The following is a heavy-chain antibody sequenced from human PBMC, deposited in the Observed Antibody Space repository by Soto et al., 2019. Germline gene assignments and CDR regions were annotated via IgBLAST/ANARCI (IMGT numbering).Heavy chain of an antibody. V-gene: IGHV1-46*01. D-gene: IGHD3-10*01. CDR2: INPYGGAA. Sequence: GASVKVSCKASGYTFTSTWMHWVRQAPGQGLEWMGIINPYGGAATYAEKFQGRVTMTRDTSTATDYMELSSLRSEDTAVYYCARGPGTMAKIDYWGQGTLVTVSS. CDR1: GYTFTSTW. J-gene: IGHJ4*02. CDR3: ARGPGTMAKIDY.